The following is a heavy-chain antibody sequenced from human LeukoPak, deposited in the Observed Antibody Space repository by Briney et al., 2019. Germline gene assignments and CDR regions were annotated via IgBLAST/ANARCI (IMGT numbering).Heavy chain of an antibody. CDR2: ISAYNGNT. V-gene: IGHV1-18*04. J-gene: IGHJ4*02. Sequence: ASVKVSYKAAGYTFTSYYMPWVREAPGQGLEWMGWISAYNGNTNYAQKLQGRVTMTTDTSTSTAFMEVRSLRSDDTAVYYCARGTYFDYWGQGTLVTVSS. CDR3: ARGTYFDY. CDR1: GYTFTSYY.